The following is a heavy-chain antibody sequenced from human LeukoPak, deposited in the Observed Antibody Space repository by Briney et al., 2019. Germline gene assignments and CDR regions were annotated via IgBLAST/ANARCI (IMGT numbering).Heavy chain of an antibody. Sequence: PGGSLRPSCAASGFTFSSYSMNWVRQAPGKGLEWVSSISSSSSYIYYADSVKGRFTISRDNAKNSLYLQMNSLRAEDTAVYYCARDKFKDDREWLRKNPFDPWGQGTLVTVSS. D-gene: IGHD3-3*01. CDR1: GFTFSSYS. V-gene: IGHV3-21*01. J-gene: IGHJ5*02. CDR2: ISSSSSYI. CDR3: ARDKFKDDREWLRKNPFDP.